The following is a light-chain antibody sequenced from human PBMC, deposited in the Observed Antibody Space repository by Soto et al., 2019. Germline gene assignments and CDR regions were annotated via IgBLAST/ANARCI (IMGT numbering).Light chain of an antibody. V-gene: IGLV2-14*01. CDR3: SSYTSSSTYV. Sequence: QSVLTQPASVSGSPGQSITISCTGTSSDVGGYNYVSWYQQHPGKAPKLMIYEVSNRPSGVSNRFSGSKSGNTASLTISGLQADDEADYYCSSYTSSSTYVFGTGKKVTV. J-gene: IGLJ1*01. CDR2: EVS. CDR1: SSDVGGYNY.